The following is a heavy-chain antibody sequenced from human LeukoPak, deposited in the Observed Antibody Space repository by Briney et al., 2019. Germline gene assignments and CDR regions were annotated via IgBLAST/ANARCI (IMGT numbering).Heavy chain of an antibody. J-gene: IGHJ6*03. CDR3: ARDRFGGNWNPSYYYMDV. V-gene: IGHV1-69*06. D-gene: IGHD1-1*01. CDR2: IIPIFGTA. CDR1: GGTFSSYA. Sequence: GASVKVSCKASGGTFSSYAISWVRQAPGQGLEWMGGIIPIFGTANYAQKFQDRVTITADKSTSTAYMELSSLRSEDTAVYYCARDRFGGNWNPSYYYMDVWGKGTTVTISS.